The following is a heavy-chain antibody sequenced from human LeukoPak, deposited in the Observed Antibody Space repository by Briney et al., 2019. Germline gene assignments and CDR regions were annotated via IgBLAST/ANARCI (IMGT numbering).Heavy chain of an antibody. V-gene: IGHV1-46*01. CDR3: ARSGAAAGTPSYYYYGMDV. CDR2: INPSGGST. Sequence: ASVKVSCKASGYTFTSYYMHWVRQAPAQGLEWMGIINPSGGSTSYAQKFQGRVTMTRDTSTSTVYMELSSLRSEDTAVYYCARSGAAAGTPSYYYYGMDVWGQGTTVTVSS. CDR1: GYTFTSYY. D-gene: IGHD6-13*01. J-gene: IGHJ6*02.